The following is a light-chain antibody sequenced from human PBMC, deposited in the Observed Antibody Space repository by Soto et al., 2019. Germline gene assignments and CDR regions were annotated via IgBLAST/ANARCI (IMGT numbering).Light chain of an antibody. CDR3: QQYGSSPRT. CDR2: AAS. V-gene: IGKV3-20*01. CDR1: QSVSSST. J-gene: IGKJ1*01. Sequence: EIVLTQSPGTLSLSPGERATLSCRASQSVSSSTFAWYQQKPGQAPSLLIYAASSRATGIPDRFRGSGSGTDFTLTISRLEPEDFAVYYCQQYGSSPRTFGQGTKVDIK.